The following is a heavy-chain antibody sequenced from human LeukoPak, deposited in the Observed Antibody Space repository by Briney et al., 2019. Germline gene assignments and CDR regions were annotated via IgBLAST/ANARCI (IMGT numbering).Heavy chain of an antibody. Sequence: SETLSLTCAVYGGSFSGYYWSWIRQPPGKGLEWIGEINHSGSTYYNPSLKSRVTISVDTSKNQFSLKLSSVTAADTAVYYCARGSGLRHLKRYYYYGMDVWGQGTTVTVSS. CDR1: GGSFSGYY. CDR2: INHSGST. D-gene: IGHD5-12*01. CDR3: ARGSGLRHLKRYYYYGMDV. V-gene: IGHV4-34*01. J-gene: IGHJ6*02.